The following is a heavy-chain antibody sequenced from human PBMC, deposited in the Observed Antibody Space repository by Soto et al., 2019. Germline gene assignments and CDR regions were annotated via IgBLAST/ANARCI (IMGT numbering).Heavy chain of an antibody. D-gene: IGHD1-26*01. CDR2: IIPIFGTT. V-gene: IGHV1-69*15. CDR3: AKDGSREGYFGNWFDP. Sequence: QVQLVQSGAEVKKPGSSVTVSCKASGGTFSNYAITWVRQAPGQGLEWLGRIIPIFGTTDYAQKFQGRVTITADESTTTAYMELSSLRSDHTAVYYCAKDGSREGYFGNWFDPWGQGTLVTVSS. J-gene: IGHJ5*02. CDR1: GGTFSNYA.